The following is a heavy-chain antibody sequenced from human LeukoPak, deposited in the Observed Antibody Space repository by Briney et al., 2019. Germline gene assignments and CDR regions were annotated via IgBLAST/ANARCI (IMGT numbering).Heavy chain of an antibody. Sequence: GGSLRLSCAASGFTFSSYWMSWVRQAPGKGLEWVASIRQDGTEKNYVDSVKGRFTISRDNAKNSLYLQMNSLRAEDTAVYYCARDIVSGSGSLDYWGQGTLVTVSS. D-gene: IGHD3-10*01. CDR3: ARDIVSGSGSLDY. CDR2: IRQDGTEK. J-gene: IGHJ4*02. V-gene: IGHV3-7*01. CDR1: GFTFSSYW.